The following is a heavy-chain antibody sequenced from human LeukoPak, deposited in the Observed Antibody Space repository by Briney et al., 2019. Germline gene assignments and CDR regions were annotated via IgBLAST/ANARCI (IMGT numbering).Heavy chain of an antibody. J-gene: IGHJ3*02. Sequence: GGSLRLSCAASGFTFSTSAMHWIRQAPGKGLEYVSSISGDGHSIYYANSMKGRFTISRDNSKNTLYLQMGSLRAEDMAVYYCARDGPLEYYDSRGTAGTFEIWGQGTMVTVSS. D-gene: IGHD3-22*01. V-gene: IGHV3-64*01. CDR3: ARDGPLEYYDSRGTAGTFEI. CDR2: ISGDGHSI. CDR1: GFTFSTSA.